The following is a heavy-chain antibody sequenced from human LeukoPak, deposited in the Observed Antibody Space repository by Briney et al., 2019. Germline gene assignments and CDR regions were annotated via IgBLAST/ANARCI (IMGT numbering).Heavy chain of an antibody. V-gene: IGHV1-2*06. D-gene: IGHD6-13*01. Sequence: ASVKVSCKASGYTFTGYYMHWVRQAPGRGLEWMGRINPNSGGTNYAQKFQGRVTMTRDTSISTAYMELSRLRSDDTAVYYCARYTSVWQQPSYWGQGTLVTVSS. CDR1: GYTFTGYY. CDR2: INPNSGGT. CDR3: ARYTSVWQQPSY. J-gene: IGHJ4*02.